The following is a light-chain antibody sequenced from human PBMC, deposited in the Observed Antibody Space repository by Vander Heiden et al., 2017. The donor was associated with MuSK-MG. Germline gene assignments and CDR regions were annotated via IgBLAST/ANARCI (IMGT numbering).Light chain of an antibody. J-gene: IGKJ4*02. CDR2: GAT. V-gene: IGKV3-20*01. CDR1: QSVSSRY. CDR3: AHDGNTFLT. Sequence: IVFTQSAGTLSLSPGERATVSCRASQSVSSRYLAWYQQKPGQSPRQLVYGATKWPNVIPVRFSGSESKTDFTVTISRVGPEELVGYYCAHDGNTFLTFGRGTKVEIK.